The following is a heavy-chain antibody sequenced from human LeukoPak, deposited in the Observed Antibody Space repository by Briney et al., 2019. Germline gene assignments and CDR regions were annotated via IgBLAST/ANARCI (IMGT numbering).Heavy chain of an antibody. V-gene: IGHV3-7*01. J-gene: IGHJ3*02. D-gene: IGHD6-25*01. CDR1: GFTFNNYA. CDR3: ARWGSELPDDAFDI. Sequence: GGSLRLSCAASGFTFNNYAMSWVRQAPGKGLEWVANIRQDGSEKHYLDSVKGRITIPRDNAKNSLYLQMNSLRAEDTAVYYCARWGSELPDDAFDIWGQGTMVTVSS. CDR2: IRQDGSEK.